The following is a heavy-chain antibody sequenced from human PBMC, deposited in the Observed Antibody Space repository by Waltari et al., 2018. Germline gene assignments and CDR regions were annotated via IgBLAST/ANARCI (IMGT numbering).Heavy chain of an antibody. V-gene: IGHV1-3*04. J-gene: IGHJ4*02. Sequence: QVQLVQSRAEVKKPGASVKVSCKASGYTFTTYAIHWVRQAPGQRPECMGWMNTGNGNTKYSERFQDRVRITRDTSATTAYMELRSLRSEDTAVYFFGRALQTATIGYWGQGTLVTVSS. D-gene: IGHD4-4*01. CDR3: GRALQTATIGY. CDR2: MNTGNGNT. CDR1: GYTFTTYA.